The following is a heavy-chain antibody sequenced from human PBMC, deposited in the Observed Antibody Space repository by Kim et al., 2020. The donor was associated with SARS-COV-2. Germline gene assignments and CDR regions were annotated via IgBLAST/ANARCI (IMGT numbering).Heavy chain of an antibody. J-gene: IGHJ5*01. D-gene: IGHD3-10*01. V-gene: IGHV3-33*05. CDR3: ARDSLNGFGSGLLHNWF. CDR2: ISYDGINK. CDR1: GFSFRIYG. Sequence: GGSLRLSCVGSGFSFRIYGIHWVRQAPGKGLEWVAVISYDGINKFYGDSVEGRLTISRDDSRNTVYLQITSVRVEDTALYYCARDSLNGFGSGLLHNWF.